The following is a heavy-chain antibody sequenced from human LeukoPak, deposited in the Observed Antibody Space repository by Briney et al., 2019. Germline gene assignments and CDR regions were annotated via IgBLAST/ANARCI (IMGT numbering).Heavy chain of an antibody. Sequence: SETLSLTCTVSGGSISSYYWSWIRQPPGKGLEWIGYIYYSGSTNYNPSLKSRVTISVDTSKNQFSLKLSSVTAADTAVYYCAKDGSVLLWFGEWYYFDYWGQGTLVTVSS. CDR1: GGSISSYY. CDR2: IYYSGST. J-gene: IGHJ4*02. CDR3: AKDGSVLLWFGEWYYFDY. V-gene: IGHV4-59*01. D-gene: IGHD3-10*01.